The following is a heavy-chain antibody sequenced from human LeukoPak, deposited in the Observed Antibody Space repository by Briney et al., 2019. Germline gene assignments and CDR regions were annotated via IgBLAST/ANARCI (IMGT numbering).Heavy chain of an antibody. CDR3: ARTNLACSSTSCYFGY. CDR1: GYSFTSYW. V-gene: IGHV5-51*01. D-gene: IGHD2-2*01. CDR2: IYPGDSDT. Sequence: GESLKISCKVSGYSFTSYWIGWVRQMPGKGLEWMGIIYPGDSDTRYSPSFQGQVTISADKSISTAYLQWSSLKASDTDMYYCARTNLACSSTSCYFGYWGQGTLVTVSS. J-gene: IGHJ4*02.